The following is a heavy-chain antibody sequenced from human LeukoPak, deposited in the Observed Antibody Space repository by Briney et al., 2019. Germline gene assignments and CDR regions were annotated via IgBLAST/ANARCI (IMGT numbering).Heavy chain of an antibody. V-gene: IGHV1-46*01. D-gene: IGHD6-13*01. CDR3: ARAHQLAAAGMVAAFDI. CDR1: GYTFTSYY. J-gene: IGHJ3*02. Sequence: ASVKVSCKASGYTFTSYYMHWVRQAPGQGLEWMGIINPSGGSTSYAQKFQGRVTMTRDTSTSTAYMELSSLRSEDTAVYYCARAHQLAAAGMVAAFDIWGQGTMVTVSS. CDR2: INPSGGST.